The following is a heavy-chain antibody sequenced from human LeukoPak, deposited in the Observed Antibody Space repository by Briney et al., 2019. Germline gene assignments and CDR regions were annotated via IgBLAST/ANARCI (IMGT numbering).Heavy chain of an antibody. CDR1: GGSFSDNY. D-gene: IGHD3-9*01. CDR3: ATDAVLRYFDWQPYYFDY. V-gene: IGHV4-34*01. Sequence: SETLSLTCAVYGGSFSDNYWSWIRQTPGKGLEWIGEVSHTGSTNYNPSLKSRVTISVDTSKNQFSLKLRSVTAADTAVYYCATDAVLRYFDWQPYYFDYWGQGTLVTVSS. CDR2: VSHTGST. J-gene: IGHJ4*02.